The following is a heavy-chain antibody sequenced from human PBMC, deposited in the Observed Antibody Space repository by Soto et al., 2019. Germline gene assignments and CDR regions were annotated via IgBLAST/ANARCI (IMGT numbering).Heavy chain of an antibody. CDR1: GFTFSTYA. D-gene: IGHD1-1*01. CDR2: ISGSGGSI. J-gene: IGHJ6*02. Sequence: EVQLLESGGGLVQPGGSLRLSCAASGFTFSTYAMNWVRKAPGNGLEWVSAISGSGGSIHYADSVKGRFTISRDNSNNTLYLQMNSLRDEVTAVYHCVKGYWKGDVFGQGTTVTVSS. CDR3: VKGYWKGDV. V-gene: IGHV3-23*01.